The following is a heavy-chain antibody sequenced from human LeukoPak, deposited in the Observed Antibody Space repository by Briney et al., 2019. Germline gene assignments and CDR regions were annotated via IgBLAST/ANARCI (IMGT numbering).Heavy chain of an antibody. CDR3: TRPDSRGSDY. J-gene: IGHJ4*02. CDR1: GFTFSGSA. D-gene: IGHD6-19*01. Sequence: PGGSLRLSCAASGFTFSGSATHWVRQASGKGLEWVGRIRSKANSYATAYAASVKGRFTISRDDSKNTAYLQMNSLKTEDTAVYYCTRPDSRGSDYWGQGTLVTVSS. V-gene: IGHV3-73*01. CDR2: IRSKANSYAT.